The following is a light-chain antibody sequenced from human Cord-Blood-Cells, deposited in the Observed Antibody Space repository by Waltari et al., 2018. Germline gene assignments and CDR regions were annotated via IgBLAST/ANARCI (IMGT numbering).Light chain of an antibody. J-gene: IGKJ1*01. Sequence: DIQMTQSPSSLSASVGDRVTITCRARQSISSYLNWYQQKPGKAPQLLIYAASSLQSGVPSRFSGSGSGTDFTLTISSLQPEDFATYYCQQSYSTPPTFGQGTKVEIK. V-gene: IGKV1-39*01. CDR2: AAS. CDR1: QSISSY. CDR3: QQSYSTPPT.